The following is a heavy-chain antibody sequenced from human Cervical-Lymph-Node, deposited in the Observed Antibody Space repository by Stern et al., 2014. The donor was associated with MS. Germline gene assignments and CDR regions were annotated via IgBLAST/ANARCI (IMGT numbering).Heavy chain of an antibody. CDR2: IIPILGIA. CDR3: ATIPRLAYCGGDCYHYYGMDV. J-gene: IGHJ6*02. V-gene: IGHV1-69*04. Sequence: QVQLVQSGAEVKKPGSSVKVSCKASGGTFSSYAISWVRQAPGQGLEWMGRIIPILGIANYAQKFQGRVTITADKSTSTAYMELSSLRSEDTAVYYCATIPRLAYCGGDCYHYYGMDVWGQGTTVTVSS. CDR1: GGTFSSYA. D-gene: IGHD2-21*02.